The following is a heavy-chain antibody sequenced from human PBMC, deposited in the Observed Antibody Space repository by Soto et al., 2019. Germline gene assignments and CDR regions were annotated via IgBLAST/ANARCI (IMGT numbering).Heavy chain of an antibody. J-gene: IGHJ5*02. CDR1: GYTFINYG. D-gene: IGHD1-26*01. Sequence: QVQLGQSGAEVRKPGASVKVSCKASGYTFINYGISWVRQAPGQGLEWMGWLNTYNGNTNYAQKLQGRVTMTTDTSTSTAYMELRSLRSDDTAVYYCARDPVGPAWFDPWGQGTLVTVSS. V-gene: IGHV1-18*01. CDR2: LNTYNGNT. CDR3: ARDPVGPAWFDP.